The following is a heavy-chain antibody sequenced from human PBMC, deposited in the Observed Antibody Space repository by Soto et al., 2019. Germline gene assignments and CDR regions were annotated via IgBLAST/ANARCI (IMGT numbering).Heavy chain of an antibody. V-gene: IGHV3-23*01. Sequence: EVQLLESGGGLVQPGGSLRLSCAASGFTFSSYAMNWVRQAPGKGLEWVSVISGSGGSTYYADAVKGRFTISRDHSTNTLYLQMNRLRAEDTAVYYCAKRTVGWYFDLWGRGTLVTVSS. CDR3: AKRTVGWYFDL. CDR2: ISGSGGST. CDR1: GFTFSSYA. D-gene: IGHD4-17*01. J-gene: IGHJ2*01.